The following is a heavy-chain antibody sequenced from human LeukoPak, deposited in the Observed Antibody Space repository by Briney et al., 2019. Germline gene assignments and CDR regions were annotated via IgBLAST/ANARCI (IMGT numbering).Heavy chain of an antibody. CDR3: AKDAQRGFDYSNSLDK. D-gene: IGHD4-11*01. CDR2: ISSGNSYI. J-gene: IGHJ4*02. Sequence: GESLKISCAASGFTFSTYSMNWVRQAPGKGLEWVSSISSGNSYIYYADSVKGRFTISRDNFQRTVYLQMNSLRAEDTAVYYCAKDAQRGFDYSNSLDKWGQGTLVTVSS. V-gene: IGHV3-21*01. CDR1: GFTFSTYS.